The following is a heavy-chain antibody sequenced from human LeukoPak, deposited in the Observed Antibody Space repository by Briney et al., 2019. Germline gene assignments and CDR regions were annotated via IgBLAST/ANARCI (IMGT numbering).Heavy chain of an antibody. J-gene: IGHJ3*02. D-gene: IGHD2-8*01. CDR3: AKEGYCTNGVCRLGAFDI. CDR1: GFTFSSCA. CDR2: ISGSGGST. V-gene: IGHV3-23*01. Sequence: GGSLRLSCAASGFTFSSCAMSWVRQAPGKGLEWVSAISGSGGSTYYADSVKGRFTISRDNSKNTLYLQMNSLRAEDTAVYYCAKEGYCTNGVCRLGAFDIWGQGTMVTVSS.